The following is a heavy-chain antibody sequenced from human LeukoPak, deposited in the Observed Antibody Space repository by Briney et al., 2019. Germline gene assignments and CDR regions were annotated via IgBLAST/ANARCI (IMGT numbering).Heavy chain of an antibody. Sequence: ASVKVSCKASGYTFTSYGISWVRQAPGQGLEWMGWISAYNGNTNYAQKLQGRVTMTTDTSTSTAYMELRSLRSGDTAVYYCAREVVVVPAAMPYYYYYGMDVWGQGSTVTVSS. CDR1: GYTFTSYG. J-gene: IGHJ6*02. V-gene: IGHV1-18*01. CDR2: ISAYNGNT. CDR3: AREVVVVPAAMPYYYYYGMDV. D-gene: IGHD2-2*01.